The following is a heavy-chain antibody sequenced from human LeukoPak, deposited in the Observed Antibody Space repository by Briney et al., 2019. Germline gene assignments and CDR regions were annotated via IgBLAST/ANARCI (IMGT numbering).Heavy chain of an antibody. D-gene: IGHD2-2*01. CDR1: GGSISSYY. CDR2: IYYSGST. V-gene: IGHV4-59*01. Sequence: SETLSLTCTVSGGSISSYYWSWIRQPPGKGLEWIGYIYYSGSTNYNPSLKSRVTISVDMSKNQFSLKLSSVTAADTAVYYCARAEYCSSTSCYGLLYFDYWGQGTLVTVSS. J-gene: IGHJ4*02. CDR3: ARAEYCSSTSCYGLLYFDY.